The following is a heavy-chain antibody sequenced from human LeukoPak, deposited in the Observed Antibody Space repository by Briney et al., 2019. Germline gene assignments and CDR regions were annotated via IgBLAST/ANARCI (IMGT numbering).Heavy chain of an antibody. D-gene: IGHD3-16*02. CDR2: ISISGST. J-gene: IGHJ5*02. CDR3: ARARAFVWGSYRYIPYYFDP. V-gene: IGHV4-61*02. Sequence: TLSLTSTLSVGSTSSVSYSCSSVRHPAGKRLEWIGRISISGSTNYNPSLTSRVTISVDTSKNQFSLNLRSVTAADTAVYFCARARAFVWGSYRYIPYYFDPWGQGTLVTVSS. CDR1: VGSTSSVSYS.